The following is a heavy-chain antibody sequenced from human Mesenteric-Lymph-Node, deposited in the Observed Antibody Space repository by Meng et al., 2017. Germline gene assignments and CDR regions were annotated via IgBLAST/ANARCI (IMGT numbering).Heavy chain of an antibody. D-gene: IGHD6-13*01. CDR1: GYTFTSYP. Sequence: ASVKVSCKASGYTFTSYPMHWVRQAPGQRLEWMGWISAYNGNTNYAQKLQGRVTMTTDTSTSTAYMELRSLRSDDTAVYYCAGNQGEQQLPPGVLRYYYGMDVWGQGTTVTVSS. V-gene: IGHV1-18*01. J-gene: IGHJ6*02. CDR3: AGNQGEQQLPPGVLRYYYGMDV. CDR2: ISAYNGNT.